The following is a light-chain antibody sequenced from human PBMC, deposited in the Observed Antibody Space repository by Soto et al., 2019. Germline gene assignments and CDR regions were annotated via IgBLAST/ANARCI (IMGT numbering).Light chain of an antibody. Sequence: QSALTQPASVSGSPGQSITIFCTGTSSDVGGYNYVSWYQQRPGKPPKLMIYDVTNRPSGVSNRFSGSKSGSTASLTISGLQAEDEDDYYCSSYTNRSTVVFGGGTKVTVL. J-gene: IGLJ3*02. CDR1: SSDVGGYNY. CDR3: SSYTNRSTVV. CDR2: DVT. V-gene: IGLV2-14*03.